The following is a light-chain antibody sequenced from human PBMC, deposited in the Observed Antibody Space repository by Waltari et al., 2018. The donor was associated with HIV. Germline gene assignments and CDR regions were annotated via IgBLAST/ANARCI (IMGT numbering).Light chain of an antibody. V-gene: IGLV2-8*01. J-gene: IGLJ2*01. Sequence: QSALTQPPSASGSPGHSVTISCAGTSSDVGAYNYVSWYQQHPGKAPKLIIYEVTKRPSGVPDRFSGSKSGNAASLTVSGLQTEDEAVYDCSAYAGSNTLIFGGGT. CDR2: EVT. CDR3: SAYAGSNTLI. CDR1: SSDVGAYNY.